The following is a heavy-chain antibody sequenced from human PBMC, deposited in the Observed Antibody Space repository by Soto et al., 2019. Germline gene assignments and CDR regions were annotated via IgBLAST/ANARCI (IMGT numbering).Heavy chain of an antibody. V-gene: IGHV4-34*01. CDR2: INHSGST. CDR1: GGSFSGYY. J-gene: IGHJ4*02. D-gene: IGHD3-10*01. Sequence: SETLSLTCAVYGGSFSGYYWSWIRQPPGKGLEWIGEINHSGSTNYNPSLKSRVTISVDTSKNQFSLKLSSVTAADTAVYYCARGLPRMVRGVLDYWGQGTLVTVSS. CDR3: ARGLPRMVRGVLDY.